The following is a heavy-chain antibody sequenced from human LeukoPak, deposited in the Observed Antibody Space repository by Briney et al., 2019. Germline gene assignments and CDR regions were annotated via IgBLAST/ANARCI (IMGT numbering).Heavy chain of an antibody. D-gene: IGHD3-3*01. Sequence: PSETLSLTCTVSGGSISSYYWSWIRQPPGKGLEWIGYIYYSGSTNYNPSLKSRVTISVDTSKNQFSLKLSSVTAADTAVYYCASSPYDFWSGFRYAFDIWGQGTLVTVSS. CDR3: ASSPYDFWSGFRYAFDI. J-gene: IGHJ4*02. V-gene: IGHV4-59*01. CDR2: IYYSGST. CDR1: GGSISSYY.